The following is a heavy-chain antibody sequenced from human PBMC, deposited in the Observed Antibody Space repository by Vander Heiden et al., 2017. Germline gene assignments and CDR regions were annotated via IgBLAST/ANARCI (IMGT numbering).Heavy chain of an antibody. V-gene: IGHV3-21*01. D-gene: IGHD3-10*01. CDR2: ISTSGSYI. CDR3: ARGDDPLDY. J-gene: IGHJ4*02. CDR1: GFIFSTYN. Sequence: EGQLVESGGGVVKPGGCLRLSCADSGFIFSTYNMTWVRQAPGKELEWFSSISTSGSYIYYADSVKGRFTISRDNAKNSVSLQLNSRRAEDTAVYYCARGDDPLDYWGQGTLVTVSS.